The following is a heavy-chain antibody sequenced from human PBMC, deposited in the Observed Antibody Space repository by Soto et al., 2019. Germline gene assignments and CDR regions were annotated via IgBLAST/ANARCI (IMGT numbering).Heavy chain of an antibody. CDR3: VRDSGWPILSFDS. CDR2: ASYDGSET. J-gene: IGHJ4*02. CDR1: GFDFRSYG. V-gene: IGHV3-30*03. D-gene: IGHD3-10*01. Sequence: GGSLRHSCAASGFDFRSYGIHWVRQAPGRGLEWVAAASYDGSETYYADSAKGRFTVSKEISKNTVFLQMNALRHEDTALYFCVRDSGWPILSFDSWGQGTLVTVSS.